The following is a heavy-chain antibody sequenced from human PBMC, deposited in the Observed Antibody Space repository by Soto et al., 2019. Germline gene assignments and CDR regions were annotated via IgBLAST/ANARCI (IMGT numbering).Heavy chain of an antibody. CDR3: ARGAHGGYNYFDP. J-gene: IGHJ5*02. CDR2: SGST. D-gene: IGHD3-16*01. Sequence: SETLSLTCTVSGGSISSGDYLWSWIRQPPGKGLEWIGYSGSTYYNPSLKSRVTISVDTSKNQFFLKLSSVTAADTAVYYCARGAHGGYNYFDPWGQGTLVTVSS. CDR1: GGSISSGDYL. V-gene: IGHV4-30-4*01.